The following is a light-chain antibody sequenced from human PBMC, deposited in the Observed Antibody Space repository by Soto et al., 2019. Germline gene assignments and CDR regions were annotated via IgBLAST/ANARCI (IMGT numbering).Light chain of an antibody. J-gene: IGLJ1*01. Sequence: QSALTQPRSVSGSPGQSVTISCTGTSSDVGGYNYVSWYQQYPGKAPKVMIYDVKTRPSGVPDRFSGSKSGNTASLTISGLQAEDEADYYCCSYAGSYTFVLGTGTKLTVL. CDR1: SSDVGGYNY. CDR3: CSYAGSYTFV. V-gene: IGLV2-11*01. CDR2: DVK.